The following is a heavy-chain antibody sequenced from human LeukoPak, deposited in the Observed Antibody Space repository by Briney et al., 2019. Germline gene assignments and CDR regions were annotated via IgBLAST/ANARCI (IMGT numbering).Heavy chain of an antibody. CDR2: INHSGST. J-gene: IGHJ4*02. V-gene: IGHV4-34*01. D-gene: IGHD6-13*01. CDR3: ARVAASDY. CDR1: GESFSGYY. Sequence: SETLSLTCAVYGESFSGYYWSWIRQPPGKGLEWIGEINHSGSTNYNPSLKSRVTISVDTSKNQFSLKLSSVAAADTAVYYCARVAASDYWGQGTLVTVSS.